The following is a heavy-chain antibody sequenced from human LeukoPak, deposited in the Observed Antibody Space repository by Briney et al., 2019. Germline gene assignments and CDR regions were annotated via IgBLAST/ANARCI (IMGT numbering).Heavy chain of an antibody. CDR3: ATALEGYYYYGMDV. CDR2: ISSSSSYI. V-gene: IGHV3-21*01. J-gene: IGHJ6*02. CDR1: GFTFSSYS. Sequence: GGSLRLSCAASGFTFSSYSMNWVRQAPGKGLEWVSSISSSSSYIYYADSVRGRFTISRDNAKNSLYLQMNSLRAEDTAVYYCATALEGYYYYGMDVWGQGTTVTVSS.